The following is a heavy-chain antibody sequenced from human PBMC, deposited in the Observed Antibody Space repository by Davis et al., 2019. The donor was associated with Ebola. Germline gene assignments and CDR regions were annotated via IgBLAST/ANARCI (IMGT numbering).Heavy chain of an antibody. J-gene: IGHJ4*02. D-gene: IGHD1-26*01. V-gene: IGHV4-59*01. CDR1: GGSISSYY. CDR2: IYYSGNT. Sequence: PSETLSLTCTVSGGSISSYYWSWIRQPPGKGLEWIGYIYYSGNTNYNPSLKSRVTISVDTSKNQFSLKLSSVTAADTAVYYCARVGSGNFDYWGQGTLVTVSS. CDR3: ARVGSGNFDY.